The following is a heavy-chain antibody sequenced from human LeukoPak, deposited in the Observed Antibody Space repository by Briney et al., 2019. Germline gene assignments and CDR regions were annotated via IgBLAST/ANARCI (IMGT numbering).Heavy chain of an antibody. CDR2: ISSSGGST. V-gene: IGHV3-23*01. D-gene: IGHD2-2*02. CDR3: AVSPAALHDAFDF. J-gene: IGHJ3*01. CDR1: GFTFSSYA. Sequence: GGSLRLSCAASGFTFSSYAMSWVRQAPGRGLEWVSAISSSGGSTYYADSVKGRFTISRDNSENTLYLQMNSLRAEDTAVYYCAVSPAALHDAFDFWGQGTMVTVSS.